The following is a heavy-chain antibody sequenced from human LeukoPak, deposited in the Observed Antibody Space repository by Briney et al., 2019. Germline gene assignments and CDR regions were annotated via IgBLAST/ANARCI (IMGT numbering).Heavy chain of an antibody. J-gene: IGHJ4*02. Sequence: GGSLRHSRAASGFTFSNYCMNWVRQAPGKGLEWVSSISERSVYIYYADSVKGRFTISRDNAKNSLPLQMNSLRAEDTAVYYCARTRFCGNDFYLWDFHYWGQGTPVTVSS. CDR3: ARTRFCGNDFYLWDFHY. CDR1: GFTFSNYC. CDR2: ISERSVYI. V-gene: IGHV3-21*01. D-gene: IGHD2-21*02.